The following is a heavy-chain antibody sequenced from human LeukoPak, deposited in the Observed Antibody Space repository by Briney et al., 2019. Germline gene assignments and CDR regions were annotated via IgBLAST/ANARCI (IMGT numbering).Heavy chain of an antibody. D-gene: IGHD1-1*01. CDR1: GGSISNNNYY. V-gene: IGHV4-39*01. Sequence: SETLSLTCTVSGGSISNNNYYWAWIRQPPGKGLECIGSIYYSGSPYYNPSLKSRVTVSVDTSKNQFSLRLSSVTAADTAVYYCATWRTAKTGFDYWGQGTLVTVSS. CDR3: ATWRTAKTGFDY. J-gene: IGHJ4*02. CDR2: IYYSGSP.